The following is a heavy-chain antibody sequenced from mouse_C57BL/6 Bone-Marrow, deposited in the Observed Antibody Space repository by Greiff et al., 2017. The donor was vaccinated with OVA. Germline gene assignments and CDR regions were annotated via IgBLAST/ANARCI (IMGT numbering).Heavy chain of an antibody. CDR3: TFMVTTRFAY. D-gene: IGHD2-2*01. CDR2: IDPENGDT. V-gene: IGHV14-4*01. CDR1: GFNIKDDY. Sequence: EVQLQQSGAELVRPGASVKLSCTASGFNIKDDYMHWVKQRPEQGLEWIGWIDPENGDTDYASKFQGKATITADTSSNTAYLQLSSLTSEDTAVYYCTFMVTTRFAYWGQGTLVTVSA. J-gene: IGHJ3*01.